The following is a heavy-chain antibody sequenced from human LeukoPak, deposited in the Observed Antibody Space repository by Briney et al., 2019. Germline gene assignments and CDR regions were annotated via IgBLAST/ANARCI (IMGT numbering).Heavy chain of an antibody. J-gene: IGHJ5*02. CDR3: ARGRARGYCGGDCRYLVPFDP. Sequence: SETLSLTCAVYGGSFSGYYWSWIRQPPGKGLEWIGEINHSGSTNYNPSLKSRVTISVDTSKNQFSLKLSSVTAADTAVYYCARGRARGYCGGDCRYLVPFDPWAREPWSPSPQ. D-gene: IGHD2-21*02. CDR2: INHSGST. CDR1: GGSFSGYY. V-gene: IGHV4-34*01.